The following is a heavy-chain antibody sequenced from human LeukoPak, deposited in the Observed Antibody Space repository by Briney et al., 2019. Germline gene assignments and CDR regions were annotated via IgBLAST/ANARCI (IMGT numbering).Heavy chain of an antibody. V-gene: IGHV3-48*02. CDR2: ITASGTAM. J-gene: IGHJ4*02. Sequence: GGSLRLSCAASGSTFSSYSMNWVRQAPGKGLEWVSHITASGTAMFYADSVKGRFTISRDNAKNSLYLQMNSLRDEDTAVYYCASSGSYRFDYWGQGALVTVSS. CDR1: GSTFSSYS. D-gene: IGHD1-26*01. CDR3: ASSGSYRFDY.